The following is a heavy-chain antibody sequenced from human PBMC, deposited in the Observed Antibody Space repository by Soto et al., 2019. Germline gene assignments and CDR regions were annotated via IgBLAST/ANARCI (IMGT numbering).Heavy chain of an antibody. CDR3: AKAGEEDCGGGSCRTLYWYFDL. D-gene: IGHD2-15*01. CDR2: ISPSGDST. V-gene: IGHV3-23*01. Sequence: EVQLLESGGGLVQPGGSLRLSCALSGFTFSTYAMSWVRQAPGKGLGWVSAISPSGDSTYYADSVKGRFTISRDNSKNTLYLQMNSLRAVDTAVYYCAKAGEEDCGGGSCRTLYWYFDLWGRGTLVTVSS. J-gene: IGHJ2*01. CDR1: GFTFSTYA.